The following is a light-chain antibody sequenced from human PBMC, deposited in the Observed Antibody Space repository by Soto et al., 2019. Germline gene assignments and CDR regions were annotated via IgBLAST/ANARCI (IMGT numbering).Light chain of an antibody. CDR3: LQYFTYPFT. CDR1: QGVSNY. Sequence: AIRMTQSPSSFSASTGDRVTITCRASQGVSNYLAWYQQRPGKAPKLLIYAASTLQTGVPSTFSGSGSGTDFTLTISRLQSDDFATYYCLQYFTYPFTFGPGTKVGI. V-gene: IGKV1-8*01. J-gene: IGKJ3*01. CDR2: AAS.